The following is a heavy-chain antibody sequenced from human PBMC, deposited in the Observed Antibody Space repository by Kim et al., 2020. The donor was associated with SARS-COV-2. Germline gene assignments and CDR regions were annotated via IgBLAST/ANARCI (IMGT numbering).Heavy chain of an antibody. CDR3: ARLTGLDY. V-gene: IGHV7-4-1*02. J-gene: IGHJ4*02. CDR2: TGNP. Sequence: TGNPTYAQGFTGRFVFSLDPSVSTAYLQISSLKAEDTAVYYCARLTGLDYWGQGTLVTVSS.